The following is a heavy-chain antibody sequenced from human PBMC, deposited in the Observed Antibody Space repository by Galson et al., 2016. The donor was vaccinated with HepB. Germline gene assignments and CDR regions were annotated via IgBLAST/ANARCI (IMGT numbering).Heavy chain of an antibody. CDR2: ISSSSTYI. CDR3: ARVIAARFVTWVPDH. J-gene: IGHJ4*02. V-gene: IGHV3-21*01. Sequence: SLRLSCAASGFIFSKYSMNWVRQAPGKGLEWVSSISSSSTYIRYADSVKGRFTISRDNAKNSLYLQLNSLRAEDTAVYYCARVIAARFVTWVPDHRGQGTLVTVSS. CDR1: GFIFSKYS. D-gene: IGHD6-6*01.